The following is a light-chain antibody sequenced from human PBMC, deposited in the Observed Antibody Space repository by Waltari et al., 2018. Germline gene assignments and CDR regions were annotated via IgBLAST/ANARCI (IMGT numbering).Light chain of an antibody. CDR1: ALPKKY. J-gene: IGLJ2*01. Sequence: SYELTQPPSVSVSPGQTARITCSGAALPKKYAYWYQQKSGQAPVLVIYEDNRRPSGLPERFSASTSGTMATMTISGAQVEDEADYYCYSTDTSGNHVFGGGTKLTVL. V-gene: IGLV3-10*01. CDR2: EDN. CDR3: YSTDTSGNHV.